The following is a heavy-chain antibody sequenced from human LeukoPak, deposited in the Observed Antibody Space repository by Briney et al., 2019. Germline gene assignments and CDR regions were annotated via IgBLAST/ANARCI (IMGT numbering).Heavy chain of an antibody. D-gene: IGHD6-13*01. V-gene: IGHV3-33*06. CDR2: IWHDGSNE. CDR3: AKDRQQLVYYMDV. CDR1: GFTFSTYG. Sequence: PGRPLRLSCAASGFTFSTYGMHWVRQAPGKGLEGVGVIWHDGSNEHYADSVRGRFTISRDNPKNTLYLQINSLRAEDTAVYYCAKDRQQLVYYMDVWGKGTTVTVSS. J-gene: IGHJ6*03.